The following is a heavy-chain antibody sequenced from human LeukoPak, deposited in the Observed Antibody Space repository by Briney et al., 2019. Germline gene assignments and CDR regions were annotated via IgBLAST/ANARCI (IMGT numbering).Heavy chain of an antibody. CDR2: MNPNSGNT. Sequence: ASVKVSCKASGYTFTSYDINWVRQATGQGLEWMGWMNPNSGNTGYAQKFQGRVTMTRNTSISTAYMELSSLRSEDTAVYYCAGDPVEVAAPSEDGMDVWGQGTTVTVSS. V-gene: IGHV1-8*01. CDR1: GYTFTSYD. D-gene: IGHD2-15*01. CDR3: AGDPVEVAAPSEDGMDV. J-gene: IGHJ6*02.